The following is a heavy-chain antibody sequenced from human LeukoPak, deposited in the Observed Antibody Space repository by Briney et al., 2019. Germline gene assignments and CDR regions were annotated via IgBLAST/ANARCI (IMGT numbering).Heavy chain of an antibody. D-gene: IGHD1-26*01. J-gene: IGHJ4*02. CDR3: ASLYDIVGTTVDY. Sequence: ASVKVSCKASGYTFTGYYVHWVRQAPGEGLEWMGRVNPRTGDTDYAQEFQDRVTMTRDTSINTAYMELSSLTSDDTAVYYCASLYDIVGTTVDYWGQGTLVTVSS. V-gene: IGHV1-2*06. CDR1: GYTFTGYY. CDR2: VNPRTGDT.